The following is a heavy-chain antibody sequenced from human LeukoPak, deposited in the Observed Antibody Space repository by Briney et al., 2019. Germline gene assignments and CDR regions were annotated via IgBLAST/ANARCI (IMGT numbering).Heavy chain of an antibody. CDR1: GGSISSSSYY. CDR3: ARIERARSRFDP. J-gene: IGHJ5*02. Sequence: SETLSLTCTVSGGSISSSSYYWGWIRQPPGKGLEWIGTVYYSGITYYNPSLKSRVTISVDTSKNQFSLKLSSVTAADTAVYYCARIERARSRFDPWGQGTLVTVSS. V-gene: IGHV4-39*01. CDR2: VYYSGIT. D-gene: IGHD1-26*01.